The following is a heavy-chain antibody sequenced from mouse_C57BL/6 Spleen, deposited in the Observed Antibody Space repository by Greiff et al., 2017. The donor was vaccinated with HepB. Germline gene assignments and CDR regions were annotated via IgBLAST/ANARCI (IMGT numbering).Heavy chain of an antibody. J-gene: IGHJ1*03. CDR1: EYEFPSHD. Sequence: DVKLVESGGGLVQPGESLKLSCESNEYEFPSHDMSWVRKTPEKRLELVAAINSDGGSTYYPDTMERRFIISRDNTKKTLYLQMSSLRSEDTALYYCARHGLIGGLGYFDVWGTGTTVTVSS. V-gene: IGHV5-2*01. CDR3: ARHGLIGGLGYFDV. D-gene: IGHD2-14*01. CDR2: INSDGGST.